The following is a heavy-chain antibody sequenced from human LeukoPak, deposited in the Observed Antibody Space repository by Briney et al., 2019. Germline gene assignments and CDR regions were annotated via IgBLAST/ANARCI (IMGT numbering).Heavy chain of an antibody. J-gene: IGHJ4*02. Sequence: PSETLSLTCTVSGGSISSYYWSWIRQPPGKGLEWIGYIYYSGSTNYNPSLKSRVTISVDTSKNQFSLKLSSVTAADTAVYYCARGIADYYSDYWGQGTLVTVSS. CDR1: GGSISSYY. D-gene: IGHD6-13*01. CDR2: IYYSGST. CDR3: ARGIADYYSDY. V-gene: IGHV4-59*01.